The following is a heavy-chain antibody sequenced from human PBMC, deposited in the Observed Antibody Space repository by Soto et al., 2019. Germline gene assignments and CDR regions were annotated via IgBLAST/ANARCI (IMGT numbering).Heavy chain of an antibody. CDR1: GFTYSNYA. Sequence: PGGSLRLSCAASGFTYSNYAMHWVRQAPGKGLEWVAIISFDGINKYYADSVKGRFTISRDNSKNTLYLQMNSLRAEDTAVYYCARDPSLDYGDYGGWFDPWGQGTLVTVSS. D-gene: IGHD4-17*01. CDR2: ISFDGINK. CDR3: ARDPSLDYGDYGGWFDP. V-gene: IGHV3-30*04. J-gene: IGHJ5*02.